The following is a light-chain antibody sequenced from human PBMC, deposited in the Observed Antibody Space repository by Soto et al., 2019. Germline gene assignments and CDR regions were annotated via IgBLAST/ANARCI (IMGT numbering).Light chain of an antibody. J-gene: IGKJ2*01. CDR3: QQYNNWPPYT. V-gene: IGKV3-15*01. Sequence: EIVMTQSPATLSVSPGERATLSCRASQGVNTNLAWYQQKPGQAPRLLIYGASTRATDVPARFSGSGSGTESTITISSLQSEDFAVYYCQQYNNWPPYTFGQGTKLEIK. CDR1: QGVNTN. CDR2: GAS.